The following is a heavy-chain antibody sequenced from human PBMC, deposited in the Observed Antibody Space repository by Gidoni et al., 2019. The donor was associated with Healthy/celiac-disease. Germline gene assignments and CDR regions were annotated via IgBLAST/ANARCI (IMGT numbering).Heavy chain of an antibody. Sequence: QVQLQQSGPGLVKPSPTLSLPCAISGDSVSSNIAAWNWIRQSPSRGLEWLGRTYYRSKWYNDYAVSVKSRITINPDTSKNQFSLQLNSVTPEDTAVYYCARERMEIELDYGDYVAFDPWGQGTLVTVSS. CDR1: GDSVSSNIAA. J-gene: IGHJ5*02. D-gene: IGHD4-17*01. V-gene: IGHV6-1*01. CDR3: ARERMEIELDYGDYVAFDP. CDR2: TYYRSKWYN.